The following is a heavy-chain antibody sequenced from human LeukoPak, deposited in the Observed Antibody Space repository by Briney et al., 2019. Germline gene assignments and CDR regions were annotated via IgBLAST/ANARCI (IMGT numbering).Heavy chain of an antibody. J-gene: IGHJ6*02. CDR3: ARGTRGFYYYYYYGMDV. CDR1: GGSFSGYY. V-gene: IGHV4-34*01. CDR2: VNHSGST. Sequence: SETLSLTCALYGGSFSGYYWSWIRQPPGEGLEWIGEVNHSGSTNYNPSLKSRVTISVDTSKNQFSLKLSSVTAADTAVYYCARGTRGFYYYYYYGMDVWGQGTTVTVSS. D-gene: IGHD5-12*01.